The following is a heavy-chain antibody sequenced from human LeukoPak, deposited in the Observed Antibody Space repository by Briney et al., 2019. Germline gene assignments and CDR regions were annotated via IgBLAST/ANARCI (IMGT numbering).Heavy chain of an antibody. CDR1: GGSISSGGYY. Sequence: SQTLSLTCTVSGGSISSGGYYWSWIRQHPGKGLEWIGYIYYSGSTYYNPSLKSRVTISVDTSKNQFSLKLSSLTAADTAVYYCARDRPDCSSTSCYYENAFDIWGQGTMVTVSS. J-gene: IGHJ3*02. V-gene: IGHV4-31*03. D-gene: IGHD2-2*01. CDR2: IYYSGST. CDR3: ARDRPDCSSTSCYYENAFDI.